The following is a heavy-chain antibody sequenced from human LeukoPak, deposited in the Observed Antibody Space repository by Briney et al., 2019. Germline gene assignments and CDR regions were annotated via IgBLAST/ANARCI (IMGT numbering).Heavy chain of an antibody. CDR1: GGSFSGYY. CDR2: INHSGST. D-gene: IGHD3-3*01. J-gene: IGHJ4*02. V-gene: IGHV4-34*01. Sequence: SETLSLTCAVYGGSFSGYYWSWIRQPPGKGLEWIGEINHSGSTNYNPSLKSRVTISVDTSKNQFSLKLSSVTAADTAVYYCAKCPLFPIFGVDTYYFDYWGQGTLVTVSS. CDR3: AKCPLFPIFGVDTYYFDY.